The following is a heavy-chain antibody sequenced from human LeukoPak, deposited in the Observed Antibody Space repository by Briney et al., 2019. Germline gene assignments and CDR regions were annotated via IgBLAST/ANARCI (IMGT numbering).Heavy chain of an antibody. CDR3: AIGGFSSGLDY. Sequence: GGSLRLSCADSGITFNNYWLHWVRQAPGKGLVWVSRIDTDGSGTIYADSVKGRFTISRDNAKNTLYLQMTSLRAEDTAVYYCAIGGFSSGLDYWGQGILVTVSS. D-gene: IGHD6-19*01. J-gene: IGHJ4*02. CDR1: GITFNNYW. V-gene: IGHV3-74*01. CDR2: IDTDGSGT.